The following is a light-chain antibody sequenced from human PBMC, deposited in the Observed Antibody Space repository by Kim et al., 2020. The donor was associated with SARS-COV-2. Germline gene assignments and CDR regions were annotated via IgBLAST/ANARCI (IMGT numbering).Light chain of an antibody. CDR3: GTWDNSLYVSV. V-gene: IGLV1-51*01. CDR1: NFNIGSHD. CDR2: DNN. Sequence: QSVLTQPASVSAPPGKNVAISCSGSNFNIGSHDVSWYQQVPGGAPNLLIYDNNKRPSGIPDRFSGSKFGTSATLDITGLQPGDEAVYFCGTWDNSLYVSVFGGGTQLTVL. J-gene: IGLJ2*01.